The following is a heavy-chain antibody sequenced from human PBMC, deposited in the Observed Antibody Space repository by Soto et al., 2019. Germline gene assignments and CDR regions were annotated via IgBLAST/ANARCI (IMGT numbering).Heavy chain of an antibody. Sequence: PSEALSLTCAVSGGSISSSNWWSWVRQPPGKGLEWIGEIYHSGSTNYNPSPKSRVTISVDKSKNQFSLKLSSVTAADTAVYYCASRGKLSIAVAGYFDYWGQGTLVTVSS. V-gene: IGHV4-4*02. D-gene: IGHD6-19*01. CDR3: ASRGKLSIAVAGYFDY. J-gene: IGHJ4*02. CDR1: GGSISSSNW. CDR2: IYHSGST.